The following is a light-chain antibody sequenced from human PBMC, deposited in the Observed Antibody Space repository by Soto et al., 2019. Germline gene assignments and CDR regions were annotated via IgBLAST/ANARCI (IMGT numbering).Light chain of an antibody. V-gene: IGLV2-14*01. CDR2: EVS. J-gene: IGLJ3*02. CDR1: SSDVGGYNY. Sequence: QSALTQPASVSGSPGQSITISCTGTSSDVGGYNYISWYQQHPGKAPKLRMYEVSNRPSGVSNRFSGSKSGNTASLTISGLQAEDEDDYYCSSYTSSSTPLVFGGGTKVTVL. CDR3: SSYTSSSTPLV.